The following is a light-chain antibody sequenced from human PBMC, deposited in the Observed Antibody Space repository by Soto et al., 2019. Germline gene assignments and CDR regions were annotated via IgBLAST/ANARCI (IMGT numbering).Light chain of an antibody. V-gene: IGKV3-15*01. CDR1: QSVSNT. Sequence: EIVMTQSPATLSVSPGERATLSCRASQSVSNTLAWYQHKPGQAPRLVIYGASTRATGIPARFSGSGSGTEFTHTISSLQSEDFAVYYCQHYNNWPPMYTFGQGTKLEIK. J-gene: IGKJ2*01. CDR3: QHYNNWPPMYT. CDR2: GAS.